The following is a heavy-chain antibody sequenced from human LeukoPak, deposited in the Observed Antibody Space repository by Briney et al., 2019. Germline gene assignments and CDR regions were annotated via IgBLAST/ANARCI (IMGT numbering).Heavy chain of an antibody. V-gene: IGHV3-7*01. Sequence: GGSRRLSCAASGFTFNSYWVSWVRQAPGKRLQWVANINQDGTEKHYVDSVRGRFSISRDNAKNSLYLQMNSLRAEDTAVYYCASNWNYIRGYGMDVWGQGTTVTVSS. CDR1: GFTFNSYW. J-gene: IGHJ6*02. CDR3: ASNWNYIRGYGMDV. D-gene: IGHD1-20*01. CDR2: INQDGTEK.